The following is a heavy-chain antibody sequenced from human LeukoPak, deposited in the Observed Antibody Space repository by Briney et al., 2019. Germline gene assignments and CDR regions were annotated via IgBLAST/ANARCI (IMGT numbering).Heavy chain of an antibody. CDR1: GFTFSSYA. CDR3: AKEMGPGYYDSSGSPD. Sequence: GGSLRLSCAASGFTFSSYAMSWVRQAPGKGLEWVSAISGSGGSTYYADSVKGRFTISRDNSKNTLYLQMNSLRAEDTAVYYCAKEMGPGYYDSSGSPDWGQGTLVTASS. D-gene: IGHD3-22*01. V-gene: IGHV3-23*01. CDR2: ISGSGGST. J-gene: IGHJ4*02.